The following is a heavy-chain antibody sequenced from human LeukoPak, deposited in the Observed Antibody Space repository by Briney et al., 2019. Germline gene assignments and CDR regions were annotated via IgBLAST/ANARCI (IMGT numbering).Heavy chain of an antibody. CDR3: TAPRGPRNGYYLSDY. CDR1: GFIFSNPW. Sequence: GGSLRLSCAASGFIFSNPWMIWVRQAPGKGLEWVGHIKSKTDGGTTDYAAPVKGRFTISRDDSTSTLYLEMNSLETEDTALYYCTAPRGPRNGYYLSDYWGQGTLVTVSS. CDR2: IKSKTDGGTT. V-gene: IGHV3-15*01. J-gene: IGHJ4*02. D-gene: IGHD3-22*01.